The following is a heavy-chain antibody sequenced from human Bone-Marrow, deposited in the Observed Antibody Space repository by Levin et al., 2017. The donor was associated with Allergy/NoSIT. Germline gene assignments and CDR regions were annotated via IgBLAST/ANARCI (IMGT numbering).Heavy chain of an antibody. V-gene: IGHV3-23*01. J-gene: IGHJ6*03. Sequence: GESLKISCAASGFTFSSYAMSWVRQAPGKGLEWVSAISGSGGSTYYADSVKGRFTISRDNSKNTLYLQMNSLRAEDTAVYYCAKPVGAGVSYYYYYYMDGWGKGTTVTVSS. CDR3: AKPVGAGVSYYYYYYMDG. CDR2: ISGSGGST. D-gene: IGHD1-26*01. CDR1: GFTFSSYA.